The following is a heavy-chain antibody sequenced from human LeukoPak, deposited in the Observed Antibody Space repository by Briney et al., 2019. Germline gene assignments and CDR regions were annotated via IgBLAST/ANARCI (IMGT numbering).Heavy chain of an antibody. CDR3: ARKQQLVPWYFDY. Sequence: GGSLRLSCAASGFTFSSYWMSWVRQAPGKGLEWVANIKQDGSEKYYVDSVKGRFTISRDNAKNSLYLQMNSLRAEDTAVYYCARKQQLVPWYFDYWGQGTLVTVSS. D-gene: IGHD6-13*01. J-gene: IGHJ4*02. V-gene: IGHV3-7*01. CDR1: GFTFSSYW. CDR2: IKQDGSEK.